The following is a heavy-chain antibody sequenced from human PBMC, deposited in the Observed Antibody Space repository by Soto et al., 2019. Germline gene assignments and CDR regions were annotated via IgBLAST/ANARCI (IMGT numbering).Heavy chain of an antibody. D-gene: IGHD3-16*01. J-gene: IGHJ4*02. CDR3: ARADPDASVGY. V-gene: IGHV4-59*11. CDR2: ISYSGST. Sequence: LSLTCTVSGASLSSHYWTWLRQSPGKGLEWIGYISYSGSTYYNPSHKSRVTISADTSRNQFSLKLSAVISADTAVYYCARADPDASVGYWGQGTLVTVSS. CDR1: GASLSSHY.